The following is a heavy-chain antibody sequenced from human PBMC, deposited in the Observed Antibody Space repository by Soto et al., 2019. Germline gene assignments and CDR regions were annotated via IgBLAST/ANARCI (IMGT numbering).Heavy chain of an antibody. CDR1: GFTFSSYA. D-gene: IGHD6-13*01. J-gene: IGHJ4*02. CDR2: ISYDGSNK. V-gene: IGHV3-30-3*01. Sequence: PGGSLRLSCAASGFTFSSYAMHWVRQAPGKGLEWVAVISYDGSNKYYADSVKGRFTISRDNSKNTLYLQMNSLRAEDTAVYYCTRALAAAKTCFDYWGQGTLVTVSS. CDR3: TRALAAAKTCFDY.